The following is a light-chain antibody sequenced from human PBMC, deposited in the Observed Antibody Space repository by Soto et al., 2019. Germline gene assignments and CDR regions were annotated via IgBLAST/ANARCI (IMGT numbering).Light chain of an antibody. V-gene: IGKV3-20*01. CDR1: QSVTRSS. CDR3: LHYGTAQWT. J-gene: IGKJ1*01. CDR2: GAS. Sequence: EVVLTQSPATLSLSPGERATLSCRASQSVTRSSLAWYQQKPGQSPRLLISGASSRATVIPDRFSGGGSGTDFIFNITSLEPEDFAMYYCLHYGTAQWTFGQGTKVDI.